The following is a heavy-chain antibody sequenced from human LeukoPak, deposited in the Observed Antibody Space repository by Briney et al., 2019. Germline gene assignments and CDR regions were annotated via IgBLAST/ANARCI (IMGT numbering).Heavy chain of an antibody. CDR1: GGSISSGGYY. V-gene: IGHV4-31*03. Sequence: SETVSLTCTVSGGSISSGGYYCRSSRQDPAKVLGWIEYIYYSGSTYYNPSLKSRVTISVDTSKNLFSLKLSSVTAADTAVYYCAREGDIAGTEAHDAFDIWGQGTMVTVSS. CDR2: IYYSGST. J-gene: IGHJ3*02. D-gene: IGHD6-13*01. CDR3: AREGDIAGTEAHDAFDI.